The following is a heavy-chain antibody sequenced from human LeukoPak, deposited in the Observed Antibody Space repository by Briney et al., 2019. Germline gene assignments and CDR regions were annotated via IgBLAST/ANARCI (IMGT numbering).Heavy chain of an antibody. CDR2: INHSGST. CDR3: ARASGGSCYSCYNWLDP. Sequence: SETLSLTCAVYGGSFSGYYWSWIRQPPGKGLEWIGEINHSGSTNYNPSLKSRVTISVDTSKNQFSLKLSSVTAADTTVYYCARASGGSCYSCYNWLDPWGQGTLVTVSS. V-gene: IGHV4-34*01. D-gene: IGHD2-15*01. CDR1: GGSFSGYY. J-gene: IGHJ5*02.